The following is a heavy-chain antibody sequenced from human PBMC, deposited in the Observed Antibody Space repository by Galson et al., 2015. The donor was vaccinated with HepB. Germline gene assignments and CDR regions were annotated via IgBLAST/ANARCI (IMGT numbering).Heavy chain of an antibody. J-gene: IGHJ4*02. CDR2: TSYDGSNT. CDR3: ARAFGDYSSKLDY. V-gene: IGHV3-30-3*01. CDR1: GFTFNIYT. Sequence: SLRLSCAASGFTFNIYTMQWVRQAPGKGLEWVAVTSYDGSNTYYADSVKGRFTISRDNSKNTLYLHMNSLRAEDTAVYYCARAFGDYSSKLDYWGQGTLVTVSS. D-gene: IGHD4-17*01.